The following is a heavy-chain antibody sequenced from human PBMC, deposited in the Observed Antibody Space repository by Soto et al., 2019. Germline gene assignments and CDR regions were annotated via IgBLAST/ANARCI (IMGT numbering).Heavy chain of an antibody. CDR2: IYYSGST. J-gene: IGHJ6*03. V-gene: IGHV4-59*08. Sequence: SETLSLTCTVSGGSISSYYWSWIRQPPGKGLEWIGYIYYSGSTNYNPPLKSRVTISVDTSKNQFSLKLSSVTAADTAVYYCARLETTVTTNYYMDVWGKGTTVTVS. CDR3: ARLETTVTTNYYMDV. D-gene: IGHD4-17*01. CDR1: GGSISSYY.